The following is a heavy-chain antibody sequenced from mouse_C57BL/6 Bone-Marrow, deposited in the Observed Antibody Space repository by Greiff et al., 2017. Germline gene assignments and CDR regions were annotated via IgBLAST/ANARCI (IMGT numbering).Heavy chain of an antibody. D-gene: IGHD1-1*01. V-gene: IGHV1-61*01. CDR2: IYPSDSET. Sequence: VQLQQPGAELVRPGSSVKLSCKASGYTFTSYWMDWVKQRPGQGLEWIGNIYPSDSETHYNQKFKDKATLTVDKSSSTAYMQLSSLTSEDSAVYYCARKDYYGSSYGTWFAYWGQGTLVTVSA. J-gene: IGHJ3*01. CDR3: ARKDYYGSSYGTWFAY. CDR1: GYTFTSYW.